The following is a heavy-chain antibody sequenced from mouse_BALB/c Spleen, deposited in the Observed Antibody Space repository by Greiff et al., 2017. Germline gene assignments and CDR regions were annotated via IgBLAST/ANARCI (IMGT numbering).Heavy chain of an antibody. CDR3: TRETTGYFDY. CDR2: ISSGGSYT. J-gene: IGHJ2*01. Sequence: EVMLVESGGGLVKPGGSLKLSCAASGFTFSSYTMSWVRQTPEKRLEWVATISSGGSYTYYPDSVKGRFTISRDNAKNTLYLQMSSLKSEDTAMYYCTRETTGYFDYWGQGTTLTVSS. V-gene: IGHV5-6-4*01. CDR1: GFTFSSYT. D-gene: IGHD1-1*01.